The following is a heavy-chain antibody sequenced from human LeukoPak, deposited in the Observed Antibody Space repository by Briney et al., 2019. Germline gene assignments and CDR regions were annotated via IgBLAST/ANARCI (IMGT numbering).Heavy chain of an antibody. V-gene: IGHV4-61*02. CDR1: GGSISSGSYY. CDR3: ARGGEVEDIVVVPAAFFDY. Sequence: SSETLSLTCTVAGGSISSGSYYWSWIRQPAGKGLEWIGRIYTSGSTNYNPSLKSRVTISVDPSKNQFPLKLSSVTAADTAVYYCARGGEVEDIVVVPAAFFDYRGQGTLVTVSS. D-gene: IGHD2-2*01. CDR2: IYTSGST. J-gene: IGHJ4*02.